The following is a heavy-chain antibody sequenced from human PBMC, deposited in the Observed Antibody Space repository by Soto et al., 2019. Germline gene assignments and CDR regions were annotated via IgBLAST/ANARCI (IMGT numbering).Heavy chain of an antibody. CDR1: GFTFSSYG. Sequence: QVQLVESGGGVVQPGRSLRLSCAASGFTFSSYGMHWVRQAPGKGLEWVAVIWYDGSNKYYADSVKGRFTISRDNSKNTLYLQMNSLHAEDTAVYYCARAHRSSSSWYKPDGMDVWGQGTTV. CDR2: IWYDGSNK. CDR3: ARAHRSSSSWYKPDGMDV. V-gene: IGHV3-33*01. D-gene: IGHD6-13*01. J-gene: IGHJ6*02.